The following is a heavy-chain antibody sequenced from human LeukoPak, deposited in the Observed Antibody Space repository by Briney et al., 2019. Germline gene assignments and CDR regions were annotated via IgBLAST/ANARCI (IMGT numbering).Heavy chain of an antibody. CDR3: TRGPDWDYGDYRPHY. V-gene: IGHV3-49*04. CDR1: GFTFGDYA. CDR2: IRSKAYGGTT. D-gene: IGHD4-17*01. Sequence: HPGGSLRLSCTASGFTFGDYAMSWVRQAPGKGLEWVGFIRSKAYGGTTEYAASVKGRFTISRDDSKSIAYLQMNSLKTEDTAVYYCTRGPDWDYGDYRPHYWGQGTLVTVSS. J-gene: IGHJ4*02.